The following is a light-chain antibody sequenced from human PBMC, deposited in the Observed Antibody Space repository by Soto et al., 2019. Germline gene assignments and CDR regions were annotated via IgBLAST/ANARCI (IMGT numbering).Light chain of an antibody. V-gene: IGKV1-9*01. CDR1: QGISSY. J-gene: IGKJ3*01. Sequence: DIQLTQSPSFLSASVGDRVTITCRASQGISSYLAWYQQKPGKAPKLLIYAASTLQSGVPSRFSGSGSGTEFTLTISSLQHEDFETYYCQQLNSYPPTLGPGTKVDIK. CDR2: AAS. CDR3: QQLNSYPPT.